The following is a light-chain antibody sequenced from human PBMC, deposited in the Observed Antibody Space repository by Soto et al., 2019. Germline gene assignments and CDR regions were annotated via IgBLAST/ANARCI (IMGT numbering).Light chain of an antibody. J-gene: IGLJ3*02. CDR1: SSDVGGYKY. CDR2: EVS. Sequence: QSALPQPASVSGSPGQSITISCTGTSSDVGGYKYVSWYQQHPGKAPNLMIYEVSDRPSGVSNRFSGSKSGNTASLTISGLQAEDEADYYCSSYMSTSTLEFGGGTKLTVL. V-gene: IGLV2-14*01. CDR3: SSYMSTSTLE.